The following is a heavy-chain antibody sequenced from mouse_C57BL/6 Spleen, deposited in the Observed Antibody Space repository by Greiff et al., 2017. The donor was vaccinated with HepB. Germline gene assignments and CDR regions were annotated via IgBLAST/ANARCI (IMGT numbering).Heavy chain of an antibody. J-gene: IGHJ2*01. CDR3: ARGFTTVVAHFDY. CDR2: IYPGDGDT. CDR1: GYAFSSSW. V-gene: IGHV1-82*01. D-gene: IGHD1-1*01. Sequence: QVQLKESGPELVKPGASVKISCKASGYAFSSSWMNWVKQRPGKGLEWIGRIYPGDGDTNYNGKFKDKATLTADKSSSTAYMQLSSLTSEDSAVYFCARGFTTVVAHFDYWGQGTTLTVSS.